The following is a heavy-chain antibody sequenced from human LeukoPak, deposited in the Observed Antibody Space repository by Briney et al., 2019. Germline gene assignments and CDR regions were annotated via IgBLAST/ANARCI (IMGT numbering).Heavy chain of an antibody. D-gene: IGHD4-11*01. Sequence: GGSLRLSCEASGFAFNSYTITWVRQAPGKGLESVSSITSRSSHIYIADSVKGRFTISRDNAKKSLFLQMSSLRVEDTAVYYCARVAQGATTENYFYYYMDVWGKGTTVTVSS. CDR1: GFAFNSYT. CDR2: ITSRSSHI. V-gene: IGHV3-21*01. J-gene: IGHJ6*03. CDR3: ARVAQGATTENYFYYYMDV.